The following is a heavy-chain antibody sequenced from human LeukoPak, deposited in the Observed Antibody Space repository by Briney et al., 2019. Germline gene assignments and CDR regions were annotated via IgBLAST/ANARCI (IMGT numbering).Heavy chain of an antibody. CDR1: GGSISSYY. CDR2: IYTSGST. Sequence: PSETLSLTCTVSGGSISSYYWSWIRQPAGKGLEWIGRIYTSGSTNYNPSLKSRVTMSVDTSKNQFSLKLSSVTDADTAVYYCARAFYYYGSGSCPPFDYHYMDVWGKGTTVTVSS. V-gene: IGHV4-4*07. CDR3: ARAFYYYGSGSCPPFDYHYMDV. D-gene: IGHD3-10*01. J-gene: IGHJ6*03.